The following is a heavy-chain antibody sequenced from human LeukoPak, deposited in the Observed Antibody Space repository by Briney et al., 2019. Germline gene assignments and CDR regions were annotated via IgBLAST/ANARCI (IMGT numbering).Heavy chain of an antibody. CDR2: INGGNGNT. J-gene: IGHJ4*02. CDR3: ARDTPYYDSSGYYY. V-gene: IGHV1-3*01. Sequence: GASVKVSCKASGYTFSSYATHWVRQAPGQRLEWMGWINGGNGNTKYSQKFQGRVTITRDTSASTAYMELRSLRADDTVVYYCARDTPYYDSSGYYYWGQGTLVTVSS. D-gene: IGHD3-22*01. CDR1: GYTFSSYA.